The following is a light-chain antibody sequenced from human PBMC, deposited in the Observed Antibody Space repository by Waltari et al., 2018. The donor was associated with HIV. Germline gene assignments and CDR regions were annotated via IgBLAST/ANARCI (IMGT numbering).Light chain of an antibody. V-gene: IGLV2-8*01. CDR2: EVN. J-gene: IGLJ2*01. CDR3: TSYGGRNNRVL. Sequence: QSVTISCTGTRSDIGDYSYVSWYQQHPGKAPKLLIYEVNKRPSGVPDRFSGSKSGDTASLTVSGLQAEDEADYYCTSYGGRNNRVLFGGGTRLTVL. CDR1: RSDIGDYSY.